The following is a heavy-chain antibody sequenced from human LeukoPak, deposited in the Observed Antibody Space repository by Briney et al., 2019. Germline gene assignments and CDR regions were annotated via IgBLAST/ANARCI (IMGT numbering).Heavy chain of an antibody. J-gene: IGHJ5*02. D-gene: IGHD3-10*01. Sequence: PSETLSLTCTVSGGSISSGSYYWSWLRQPAGKGLEWIGRIYTSGSTNYNPPLRSRVTISVDPSKNQFSLKLSSVPAADTAVYYCARDLYVRGVINGNWFDPWGQGTLVTDSS. CDR3: ARDLYVRGVINGNWFDP. V-gene: IGHV4-61*02. CDR2: IYTSGST. CDR1: GGSISSGSYY.